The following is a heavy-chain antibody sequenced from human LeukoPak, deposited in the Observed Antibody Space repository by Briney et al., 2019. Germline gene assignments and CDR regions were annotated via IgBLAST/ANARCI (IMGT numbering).Heavy chain of an antibody. CDR2: VYPGGST. D-gene: IGHD2-21*02. CDR1: GGSISTYY. CDR3: AREGAYCAGDCVLR. V-gene: IGHV4-4*07. Sequence: PSETLSLTCTVSGGSISTYYWSWIRQSAGKGLEWIGRVYPGGSTKYNPSLQSRVTMSADTSKNQFSLRVTSVTAADTAVYYCAREGAYCAGDCVLRWGQGTPVIVSS. J-gene: IGHJ4*02.